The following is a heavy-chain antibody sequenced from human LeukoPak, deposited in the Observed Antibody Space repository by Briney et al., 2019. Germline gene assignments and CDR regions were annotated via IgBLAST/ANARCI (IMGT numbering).Heavy chain of an antibody. CDR3: ARVLTGDPYFDY. CDR2: ISSSSSYI. J-gene: IGHJ4*02. D-gene: IGHD7-27*01. CDR1: GLTVSRNY. V-gene: IGHV3-21*01. Sequence: GGSLRLSCAASGLTVSRNYMSWVRQAPGKGLEWVSSISSSSSYIYYADSVKGRFTISRDNAKNSLYLQMNSLRAEDTAVYYCARVLTGDPYFDYWGQGTLVTVSS.